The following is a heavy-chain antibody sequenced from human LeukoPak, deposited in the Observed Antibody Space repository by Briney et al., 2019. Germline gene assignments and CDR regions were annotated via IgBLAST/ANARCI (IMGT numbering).Heavy chain of an antibody. CDR3: ARSPVRCSSTTCFGFYFDY. V-gene: IGHV4-38-2*02. CDR1: GYSISSGYY. D-gene: IGHD2-2*01. J-gene: IGHJ4*02. Sequence: SETLSLTCTVSGYSISSGYYWGWIRQPPGKGLEWIGSIYHSGSTYYNPSLKSRVTISVDTSKNRFSLKLSSVTAADTAVHYCARSPVRCSSTTCFGFYFDYWGQGTLVTVSS. CDR2: IYHSGST.